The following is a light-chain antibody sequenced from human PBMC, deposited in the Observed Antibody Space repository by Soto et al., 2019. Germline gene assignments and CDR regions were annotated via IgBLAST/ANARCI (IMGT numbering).Light chain of an antibody. V-gene: IGKV3-11*01. CDR1: QSVGDY. Sequence: EILLTQSPATLSLSPGERAPLSCRARQSVGDYLAWYQQRPGQAPRLLIYGASKRATGIPARFSASGSETDLTLTISSLEPEDFAVYFCQQRSKLPRTFGGGTKIEVK. CDR3: QQRSKLPRT. CDR2: GAS. J-gene: IGKJ4*01.